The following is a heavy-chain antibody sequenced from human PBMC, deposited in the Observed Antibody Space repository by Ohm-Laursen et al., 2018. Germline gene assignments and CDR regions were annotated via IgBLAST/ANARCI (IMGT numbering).Heavy chain of an antibody. V-gene: IGHV3-30*18. J-gene: IGHJ2*01. CDR1: GFTFSSYG. D-gene: IGHD6-13*01. CDR3: AKESGISAAGTGDWYFDL. CDR2: ISYDGSNK. Sequence: SLRLSCSASGFTFSSYGMHWVRQAPGKGLEWVAVISYDGSNKYYADSVKGRFTISRDNSKNTLYLQMNSLRAEDTAVYYCAKESGISAAGTGDWYFDLWGRGTLVTVSS.